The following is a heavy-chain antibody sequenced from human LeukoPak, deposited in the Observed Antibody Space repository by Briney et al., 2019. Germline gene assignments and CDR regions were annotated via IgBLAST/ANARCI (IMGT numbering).Heavy chain of an antibody. D-gene: IGHD4-23*01. CDR1: GYTFTGHY. V-gene: IGHV1-2*02. Sequence: GASVKVSCKASGYTFTGHYVHWVRQAPGQGLEWMEWINPNSGVTNSAQRFQGRVTMTRDTSISTAYMELSSLRSDDTAVYYCARPDYGGNSGDLAYWGQGTLVTVSS. CDR2: INPNSGVT. J-gene: IGHJ4*02. CDR3: ARPDYGGNSGDLAY.